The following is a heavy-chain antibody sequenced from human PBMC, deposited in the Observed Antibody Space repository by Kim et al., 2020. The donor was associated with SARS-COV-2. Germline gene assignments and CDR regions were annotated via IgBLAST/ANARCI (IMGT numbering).Heavy chain of an antibody. Sequence: SETLSLTCTVSGGSISSYYWSWIRQPPGKGLEWIGYIYYSGSTNYNPSLKSRVTISVDTSKNQFSLKLSSVTAADTAVYYCARRSLGYYDSSGPQAAFDISAPGPILTVSS. CDR2: IYYSGST. V-gene: IGHV4-59*01. J-gene: IGHJ3*02. CDR1: GGSISSYY. CDR3: ARRSLGYYDSSGPQAAFDI. D-gene: IGHD3-22*01.